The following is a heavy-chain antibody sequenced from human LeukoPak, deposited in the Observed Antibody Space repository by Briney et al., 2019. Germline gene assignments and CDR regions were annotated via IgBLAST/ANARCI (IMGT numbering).Heavy chain of an antibody. V-gene: IGHV3-21*01. Sequence: GGSLRLSCAASGFTFGSYSMIWVRQAPGKGLEWVSSISTTSSYIYYADSVKGRFTISRDNAKNSLFLQMSSLRAEDTAVYYCARDSSDSSGYSEYYFDYWGQGTLVTVSS. CDR2: ISTTSSYI. D-gene: IGHD3-22*01. CDR1: GFTFGSYS. J-gene: IGHJ4*02. CDR3: ARDSSDSSGYSEYYFDY.